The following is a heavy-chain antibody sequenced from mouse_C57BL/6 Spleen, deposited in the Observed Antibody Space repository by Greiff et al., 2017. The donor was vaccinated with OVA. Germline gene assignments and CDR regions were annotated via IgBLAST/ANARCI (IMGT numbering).Heavy chain of an antibody. V-gene: IGHV1-59*01. CDR1: GYTFTSYW. J-gene: IGHJ2*01. Sequence: QVQLQQPGAELVRPGTSVQLSCKASGYTFTSYWMHWVKQRPGQGLEWIGVIDPSDSYTNYTQKFKGKATLHGYTSSITAYMQLSSLTSEDSAVYYCAGFITTAVAAADFDYWGQGTTLTVSS. D-gene: IGHD1-1*01. CDR2: IDPSDSYT. CDR3: AGFITTAVAAADFDY.